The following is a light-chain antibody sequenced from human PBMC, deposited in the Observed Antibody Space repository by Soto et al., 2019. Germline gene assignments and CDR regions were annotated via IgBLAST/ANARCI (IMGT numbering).Light chain of an antibody. CDR3: QQHGSSPWT. J-gene: IGKJ1*01. V-gene: IGKV3-20*01. Sequence: EIVLAQSPDNLSFSPGERATLSCRASQSIRNNLAWYQQKPGQAPRLLIYGASTRATGIPARFSGSGSGTDFTLTISRMEPEDFAVYFCQQHGSSPWTFGQGTKVDIK. CDR2: GAS. CDR1: QSIRNN.